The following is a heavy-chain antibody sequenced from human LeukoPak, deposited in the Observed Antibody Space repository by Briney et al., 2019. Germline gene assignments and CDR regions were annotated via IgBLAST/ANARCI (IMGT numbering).Heavy chain of an antibody. CDR2: ILSSTTI. Sequence: PGGSLRLSCAASGFTFSSYEMNWVRQAPGKGLEWVSYILSSTTIYYADSVKGRFTISRDNAENSVYLQMNSLRAEDTGVYYCVRDGQFDYWGQGTLVTVSS. CDR1: GFTFSSYE. CDR3: VRDGQFDY. J-gene: IGHJ4*02. V-gene: IGHV3-48*03.